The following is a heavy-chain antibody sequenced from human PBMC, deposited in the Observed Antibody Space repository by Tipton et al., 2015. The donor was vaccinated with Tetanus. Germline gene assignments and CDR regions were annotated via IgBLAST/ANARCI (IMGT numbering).Heavy chain of an antibody. CDR2: ISYSGNT. Sequence: TLSLTCTVSGGSISSGVYYWGWLRQDPGKGLEWIGRISYSGNTAYNPSLKSRVAISVDTSKNQFSLKLTSVTAADTAVYYCARRGGAFLARDYDAWGQGTPVIVSS. J-gene: IGHJ5*01. CDR3: ARRGGAFLARDYDA. V-gene: IGHV4-39*01. CDR1: GGSISSGVYY. D-gene: IGHD3-9*01.